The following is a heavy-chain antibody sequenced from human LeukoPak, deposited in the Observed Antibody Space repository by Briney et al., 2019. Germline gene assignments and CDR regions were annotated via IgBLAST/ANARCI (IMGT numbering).Heavy chain of an antibody. CDR2: ISSSSSNI. Sequence: GGSLRLSCAASGFTFSSYSMNWVRQPPGKGLEWVSSISSSSSNIYYADSGKRRFTISRDNAKNSLYLEMNSLRAEDTAVYYCARDCSGGSCYSAFGLRDGFDIWGQGTMVTVSS. CDR3: ARDCSGGSCYSAFGLRDGFDI. D-gene: IGHD2-15*01. CDR1: GFTFSSYS. V-gene: IGHV3-21*01. J-gene: IGHJ3*02.